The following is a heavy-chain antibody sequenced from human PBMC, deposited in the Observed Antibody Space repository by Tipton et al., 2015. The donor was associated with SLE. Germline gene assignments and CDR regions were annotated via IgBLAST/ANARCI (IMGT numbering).Heavy chain of an antibody. J-gene: IGHJ4*02. D-gene: IGHD2-15*01. CDR2: INHSGST. CDR1: GGSFSSYY. CDR3: ARKGFGRGEYYFDY. Sequence: TLSLTCAVYGGSFSSYYWSWIRQPPGKGLEWIGEINHSGSTNYNPSLKSRVTISVDTSKNQFSLKLSSVTAADTAVYYCARKGFGRGEYYFDYWGQGTLVTVSS. V-gene: IGHV4-34*01.